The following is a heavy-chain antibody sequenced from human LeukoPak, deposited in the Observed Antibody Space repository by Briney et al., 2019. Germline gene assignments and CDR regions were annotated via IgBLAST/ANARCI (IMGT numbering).Heavy chain of an antibody. CDR3: ARLRVSGSYLYYFDY. J-gene: IGHJ4*02. CDR2: ILTSGST. D-gene: IGHD1-26*01. CDR1: GGSISSYH. Sequence: SETLSLTCTVSGGSISSYHWSWARQPPGKGLEWIGYILTSGSTNYNPSLKSRLTISVDTSKNQFTLKLSSVTAADTAVYYCARLRVSGSYLYYFDYWGQGTLVTVSS. V-gene: IGHV4-4*09.